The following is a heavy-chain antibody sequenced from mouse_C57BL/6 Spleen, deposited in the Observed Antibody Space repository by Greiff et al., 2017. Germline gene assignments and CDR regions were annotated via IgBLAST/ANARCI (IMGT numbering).Heavy chain of an antibody. V-gene: IGHV5-17*01. D-gene: IGHD1-1*01. CDR1: GFTFSDYG. J-gene: IGHJ1*03. CDR3: EYYGSSGVYVDV. CDR2: ISSGSSTI. Sequence: EVMLVESGGGLVKPGGSLKLSCAASGFTFSDYGMHWVRQAPEKGLEWVAYISSGSSTIDYADTVKGRFTLSRDNAKNTLFLQMTSLRSEDSAMYYCEYYGSSGVYVDVGGTGTTVTVSS.